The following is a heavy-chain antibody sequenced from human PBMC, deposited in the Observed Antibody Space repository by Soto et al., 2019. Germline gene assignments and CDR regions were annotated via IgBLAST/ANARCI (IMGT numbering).Heavy chain of an antibody. Sequence: GGSLRLSCAASGFTFNSYAMSWVRQAPGKGLEWVSTIIGSGGSTYYADSVKGRFSVSRDNSKNTLYLQMNSLRAEDTAVYYCAKDRNYYDSSGYDYWGQGTLVTV. D-gene: IGHD3-22*01. CDR3: AKDRNYYDSSGYDY. CDR1: GFTFNSYA. J-gene: IGHJ4*02. V-gene: IGHV3-23*01. CDR2: IIGSGGST.